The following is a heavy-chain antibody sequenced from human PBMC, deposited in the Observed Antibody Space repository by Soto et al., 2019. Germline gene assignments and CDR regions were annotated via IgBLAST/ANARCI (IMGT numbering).Heavy chain of an antibody. Sequence: PGESLKISCKDSGYSFTANWIAWVRQMPGKNLEWTGVIYSGDSDTRYSPSFQGQVTLSVDKSINTVYLQWNSLKASDTAMYYCARHNHGFDYWGQGTLVTVSS. CDR3: ARHNHGFDY. CDR2: IYSGDSDT. V-gene: IGHV5-51*01. J-gene: IGHJ4*02. CDR1: GYSFTANW.